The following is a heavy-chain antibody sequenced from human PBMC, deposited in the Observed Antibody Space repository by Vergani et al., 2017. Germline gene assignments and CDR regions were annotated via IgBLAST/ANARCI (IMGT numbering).Heavy chain of an antibody. D-gene: IGHD3-22*01. CDR1: GGPISSYY. CDR2: IYYSGST. CDR3: ARSMIGAFDI. J-gene: IGHJ3*02. V-gene: IGHV4-59*01. Sequence: QVQLQESGPGLVKPSETLSLPCPVSGGPISSYYWSWIRQPPGKGLEWIGYIYYSGSTNYNPSLKSRVTISVDTSKNQFSLKLSSVTAVDTAVYYCARSMIGAFDIWGQGTMVTVSS.